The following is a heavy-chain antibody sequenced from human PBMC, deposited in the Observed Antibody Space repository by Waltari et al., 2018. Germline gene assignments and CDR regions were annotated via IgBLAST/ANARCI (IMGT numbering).Heavy chain of an antibody. CDR3: ARVGTVRGVDY. CDR1: GGSISSYY. CDR2: INPSGST. V-gene: IGHV4-4*07. J-gene: IGHJ4*02. D-gene: IGHD1-1*01. Sequence: QVQLQESGPGLVKLSETLSLTCTVSGGSISSYYWSWIRQPAGKGLEWIGRINPSGSTNTTPSHKSRVTMSVDTSKNQFSWKLSSVTAADTAVYYCARVGTVRGVDYWGQGTLVTVSS.